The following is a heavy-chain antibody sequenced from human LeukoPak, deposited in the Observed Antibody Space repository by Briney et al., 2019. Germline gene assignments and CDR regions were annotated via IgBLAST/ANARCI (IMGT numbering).Heavy chain of an antibody. Sequence: PGESLRLSCAASGFTFDDYGMSWVRQAPGKGLEWASGINWNGGKTGYADSVKGRFTISRDNSKNTLYLQMNSLRAEDTAVYYCAKVTMVRAHRYFDYWGQGTLVTVSS. CDR3: AKVTMVRAHRYFDY. D-gene: IGHD3-10*01. CDR1: GFTFDDYG. J-gene: IGHJ4*02. CDR2: INWNGGKT. V-gene: IGHV3-20*04.